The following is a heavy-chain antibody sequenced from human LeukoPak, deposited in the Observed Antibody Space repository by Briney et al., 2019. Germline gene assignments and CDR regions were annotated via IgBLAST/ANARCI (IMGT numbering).Heavy chain of an antibody. CDR3: AKDYGSGSYYQNFDY. CDR2: IRYDGSNK. D-gene: IGHD3-10*01. V-gene: IGHV3-30*02. Sequence: GGSLRLSCAASGFTFSSYGMHWVRQAPGKGLEWVAFIRYDGSNKYYADSVKGRFTISRDNSKNTLYLQMNSLRAEDTAVYYCAKDYGSGSYYQNFDYWGQGTLVTVSS. J-gene: IGHJ4*02. CDR1: GFTFSSYG.